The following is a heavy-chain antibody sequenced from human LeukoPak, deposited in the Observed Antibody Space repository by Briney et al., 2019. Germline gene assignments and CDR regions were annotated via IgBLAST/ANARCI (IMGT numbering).Heavy chain of an antibody. CDR1: GFTFSSYG. V-gene: IGHV3-33*01. CDR3: ARDGAYSYTY. CDR2: IWYDGSNK. Sequence: GRSLRLSCAASGFTFSSYGMHWVRQAPGKGLEWVAVIWYDGSNKYYADSVKGRFTISRDNSKNTLYLEMNSLRAEDTAVYYCARDGAYSYTYWGQGTLVIVSS. J-gene: IGHJ4*02. D-gene: IGHD5-18*01.